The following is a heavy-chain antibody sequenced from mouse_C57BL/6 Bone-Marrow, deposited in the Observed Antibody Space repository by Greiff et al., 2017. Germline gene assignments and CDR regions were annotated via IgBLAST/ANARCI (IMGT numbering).Heavy chain of an antibody. CDR2: LNPRTGGT. J-gene: IGHJ1*03. Sequence: VQLQQSGPELVKPGASVKISCKASGYSFTGYYMNWVKQSPEKSLEWIGELNPRTGGTTYNQKFKAKATLTVDTSSSTAYLQLKRLTSEDSAVYYCARDPYGYFDVWGTGTTVTVSS. CDR3: ARDPYGYFDV. V-gene: IGHV1-42*01. CDR1: GYSFTGYY.